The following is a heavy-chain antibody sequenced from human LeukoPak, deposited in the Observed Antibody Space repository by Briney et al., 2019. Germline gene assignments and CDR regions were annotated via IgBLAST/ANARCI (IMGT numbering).Heavy chain of an antibody. Sequence: GGSLRLSCAASGFSVGTKYMAWVRQAPGKGLEWVSVIYSGDNAYYADSVKGRFSIFRDTPKNTVYLQMNSLRGEDTAVYYCARDDGLGYCSGGTCQGGFDYWGQGTLVTVSS. D-gene: IGHD2-15*01. J-gene: IGHJ4*02. CDR2: IYSGDNA. V-gene: IGHV3-53*01. CDR1: GFSVGTKY. CDR3: ARDDGLGYCSGGTCQGGFDY.